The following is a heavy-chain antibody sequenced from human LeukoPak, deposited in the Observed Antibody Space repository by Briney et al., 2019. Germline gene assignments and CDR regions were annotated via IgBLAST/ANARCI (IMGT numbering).Heavy chain of an antibody. V-gene: IGHV3-49*04. CDR1: GFTFGDYA. Sequence: TLRLSCTASGFTFGDYAMSGVREAPGKGLEGGGFIRSKADGGTTEYAASVKGRFTISRDDSKSIAYLQMNSLKTEDTAVYYCTRDNGSYRDYWGQGTLVTVSS. J-gene: IGHJ4*02. CDR2: IRSKADGGTT. D-gene: IGHD1-26*01. CDR3: TRDNGSYRDY.